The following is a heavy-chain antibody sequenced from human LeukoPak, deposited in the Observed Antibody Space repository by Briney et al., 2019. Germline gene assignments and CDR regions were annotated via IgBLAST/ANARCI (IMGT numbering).Heavy chain of an antibody. CDR2: IIPIFGTA. J-gene: IGHJ3*02. CDR1: GGTFSSYA. V-gene: IGHV1-69*05. CDR3: ARDRLFRVSQGQINSSGWYGAFDI. D-gene: IGHD6-19*01. Sequence: SVKVSCKASGGTFSSYAISWVRQAPGQGLEWMGGIIPIFGTANYAQKFQGRVTITTDESTSTAYMELSSLRSEDTAVYYCARDRLFRVSQGQINSSGWYGAFDIWGQGTMVTVSS.